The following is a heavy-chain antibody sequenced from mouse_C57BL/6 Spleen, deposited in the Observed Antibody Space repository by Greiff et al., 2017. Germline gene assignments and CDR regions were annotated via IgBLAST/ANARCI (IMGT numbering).Heavy chain of an antibody. J-gene: IGHJ4*01. D-gene: IGHD4-1*01. CDR2: INYDGSST. V-gene: IGHV5-16*01. Sequence: EVQLVESEGGLVQPGSSMKLSCTASGFTFSDYYMAWVRQVPEKGLEWVATINYDGSSTYYLDSLKSRFNISRDNAKNILYLQMSSLKSEDTATYYCARDRGGTDAMDYWGQGTSVTVSS. CDR3: ARDRGGTDAMDY. CDR1: GFTFSDYY.